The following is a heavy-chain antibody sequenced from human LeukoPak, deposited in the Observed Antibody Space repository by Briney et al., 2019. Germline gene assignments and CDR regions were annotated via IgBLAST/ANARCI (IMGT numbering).Heavy chain of an antibody. J-gene: IGHJ4*02. V-gene: IGHV6-1*01. D-gene: IGHD6-13*01. Sequence: SQTLSLTCAISGDSVSSKSAAWNWIRQSPSRGLEWLGRTYYRSKWYNDYAVSVKSRITINPDTSKNQFSLQLNSVTPEDTAVYYCARGHLTPSYSSSWPIIDYWGQGTLVTVSS. CDR3: ARGHLTPSYSSSWPIIDY. CDR2: TYYRSKWYN. CDR1: GDSVSSKSAA.